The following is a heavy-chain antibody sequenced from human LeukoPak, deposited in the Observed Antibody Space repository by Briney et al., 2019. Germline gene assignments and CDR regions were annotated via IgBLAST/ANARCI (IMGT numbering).Heavy chain of an antibody. CDR3: ARGRGPRYSSSFKFDP. D-gene: IGHD6-13*01. CDR1: GGSVSTYY. CDR2: INHSGST. Sequence: PSETLSLTCTVSGGSVSTYYWSWIRQPPGKGLEWIGEINHSGSTNYNPSLKSRVTISVDTSKNQFSLKLSSVTAADTAVYYCARGRGPRYSSSFKFDPWGQGTLVTVSS. V-gene: IGHV4-34*01. J-gene: IGHJ5*02.